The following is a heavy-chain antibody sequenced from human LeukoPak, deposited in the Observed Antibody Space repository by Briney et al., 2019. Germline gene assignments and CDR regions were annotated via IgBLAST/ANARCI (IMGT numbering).Heavy chain of an antibody. CDR1: GGTFSSYA. J-gene: IGHJ5*02. CDR2: IIPILGIA. Sequence: SVKVSCKASGGTFSSYAISWVRQAPGQGLEWMGRIIPILGIANYAQKFQGRVTITADKSTSTAYMELRSLRSDDTAVYYCASRILEWLSWGQGTLVTVSS. V-gene: IGHV1-69*04. CDR3: ASRILEWLS. D-gene: IGHD3-3*01.